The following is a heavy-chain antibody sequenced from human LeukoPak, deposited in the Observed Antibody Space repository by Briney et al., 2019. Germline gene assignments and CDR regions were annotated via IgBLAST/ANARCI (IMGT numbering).Heavy chain of an antibody. J-gene: IGHJ4*02. CDR1: GNYW. Sequence: TGGSLRLSCAASGNYWMHWVRQAPGKGLVWVSQINGDGSWTTYADSVKGRFTISKDNAKNTVHLQMNNLRAEDTAVYYCVSFYETYWGRGTLVTVSS. CDR2: INGDGSWT. V-gene: IGHV3-74*01. CDR3: VSFYETY. D-gene: IGHD2-2*01.